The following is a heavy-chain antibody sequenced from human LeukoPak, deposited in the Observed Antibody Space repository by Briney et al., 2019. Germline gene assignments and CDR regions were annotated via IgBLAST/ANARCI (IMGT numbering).Heavy chain of an antibody. V-gene: IGHV5-51*01. CDR1: GYTFINND. Sequence: KVSCKASGYTFINNDVSWVRQMPGKGLEWMGIIYPGDSDTRYSPSFQGQVTISADKSISTAYLQWSSLKASDTAMYYCARLDGDYVLDPWGQGTLVTVSS. J-gene: IGHJ5*02. D-gene: IGHD4-17*01. CDR2: IYPGDSDT. CDR3: ARLDGDYVLDP.